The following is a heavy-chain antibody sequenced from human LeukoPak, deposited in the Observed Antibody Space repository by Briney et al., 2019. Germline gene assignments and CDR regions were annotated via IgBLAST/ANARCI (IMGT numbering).Heavy chain of an antibody. J-gene: IGHJ6*02. D-gene: IGHD6-13*01. CDR2: INHSGST. V-gene: IGHV4-34*01. CDR1: GGSFSGYY. Sequence: SETLSLTCAVYGGSFSGYYWSWIRQPPGKGLEWIGEINHSGSTNYNPSLKSRVTISVDTSKNQFSLKLSSVTAVDTAVYYCARGDSSSWYRYYSYYGMDVWGQGTTVTVSS. CDR3: ARGDSSSWYRYYSYYGMDV.